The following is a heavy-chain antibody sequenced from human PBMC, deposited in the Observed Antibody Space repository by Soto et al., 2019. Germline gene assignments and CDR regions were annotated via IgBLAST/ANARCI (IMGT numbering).Heavy chain of an antibody. CDR1: GFTFSSYG. Sequence: QVQLVGSGGGVVQPGRSLRLSCAASGFTFSSYGMHWVRQAPGKGLEWVAVIWYDGSNKYYADSVKGRFTISRDNSKNTLYLQMNSLRAEDTAVYYCARALYCSGGSCYSGDYWGQGTLVTVSS. CDR2: IWYDGSNK. J-gene: IGHJ4*02. CDR3: ARALYCSGGSCYSGDY. V-gene: IGHV3-33*01. D-gene: IGHD2-15*01.